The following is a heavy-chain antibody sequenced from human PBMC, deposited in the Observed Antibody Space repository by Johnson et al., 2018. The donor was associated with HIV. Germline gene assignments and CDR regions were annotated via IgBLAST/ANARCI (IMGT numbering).Heavy chain of an antibody. CDR3: AKERGRGYNYGWGAFDI. CDR2: ISYDGSKK. CDR1: GLTFSSFG. V-gene: IGHV3-30*18. D-gene: IGHD5-18*01. J-gene: IGHJ3*02. Sequence: QVQLVESGGGVVQPGRSLRLACAASGLTFSSFGMHWVRQAPGKGLEWVAVISYDGSKKYYADSVKGRFTISRDNSKNTLYLQMNSLRAEDSAVFHCAKERGRGYNYGWGAFDIWGQGTMVTVSS.